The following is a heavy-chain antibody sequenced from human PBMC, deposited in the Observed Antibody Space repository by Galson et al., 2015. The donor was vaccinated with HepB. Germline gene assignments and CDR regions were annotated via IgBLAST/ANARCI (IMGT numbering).Heavy chain of an antibody. CDR2: INPSGGST. V-gene: IGHV1-46*01. D-gene: IGHD2-2*01. J-gene: IGHJ6*03. Sequence: SVKVSCKASGYTFTSYYMHWVRQAPGQGLEWMGIINPSGGSTSYAQKFQGRVTMTRDTSTSTVYMELSSLRSEDTAVYYCARVGYATRKYCSSTSCSNYYYYYYMDVWGKGTTVTVSS. CDR3: ARVGYATRKYCSSTSCSNYYYYYYMDV. CDR1: GYTFTSYY.